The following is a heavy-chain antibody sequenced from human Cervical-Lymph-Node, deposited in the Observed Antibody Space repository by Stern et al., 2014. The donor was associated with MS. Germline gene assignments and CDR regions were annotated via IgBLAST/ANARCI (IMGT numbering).Heavy chain of an antibody. CDR3: ARKGAIVPAAIENWFDS. Sequence: QVQLQESGPGLVKPSQTLSLTCTVSGGSISSGGYFWSWIRQHPGKGLEWIGFLYHSGSTYYNPSLKSRLTISVDTSKNQSSLNLSSVTAADTAVYYCARKGAIVPAAIENWFDSWGQGTLVTVSS. V-gene: IGHV4-31*03. CDR1: GGSISSGGYF. CDR2: LYHSGST. D-gene: IGHD2-2*01. J-gene: IGHJ5*01.